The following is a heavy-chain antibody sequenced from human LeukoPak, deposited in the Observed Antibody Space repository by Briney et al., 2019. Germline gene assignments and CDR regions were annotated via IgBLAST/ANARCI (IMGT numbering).Heavy chain of an antibody. D-gene: IGHD3-9*01. CDR2: IYSGGST. V-gene: IGHV3-66*01. CDR3: AREGYDILPGGSYYYYYGMDV. Sequence: GGSLRLSCAASVFTVSSNYMSWVRQAPGKGLEWVSVIYSGGSTYYADHVKGRFTISRDNSKNTLYLQMNSLRAEDTAVYYCAREGYDILPGGSYYYYYGMDVWGQGTTVTVSS. CDR1: VFTVSSNY. J-gene: IGHJ6*02.